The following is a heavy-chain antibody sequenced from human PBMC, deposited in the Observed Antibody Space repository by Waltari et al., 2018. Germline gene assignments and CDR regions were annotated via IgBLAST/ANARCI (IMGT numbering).Heavy chain of an antibody. CDR2: AGVSVGNT. J-gene: IGHJ5*02. V-gene: IGHV3-23*01. D-gene: IGHD1-26*01. CDR3: AKGPATRTNWFDP. Sequence: EVQLLESGGGLEHPGGSLRLSCVASGFTFSSYDMSWVRQAPGKGLGWVSVAGVSVGNTYYADAVKGRFTISRDDSKNTLYLQMNSLRVEDTAVYYCAKGPATRTNWFDPWGQGTLVTVSS. CDR1: GFTFSSYD.